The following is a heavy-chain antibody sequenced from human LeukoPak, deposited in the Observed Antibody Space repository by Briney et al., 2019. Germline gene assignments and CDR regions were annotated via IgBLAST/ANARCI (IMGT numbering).Heavy chain of an antibody. CDR2: INHSGST. CDR1: GGSFSGYY. J-gene: IGHJ4*02. CDR3: ARGGGSYRYYFDY. D-gene: IGHD1-26*01. V-gene: IGHV4-34*01. Sequence: SETLSLTCAVYGGSFSGYYWSWIRQPPGKGLEWIGEINHSGSTNYNPSLKSRVTISVDTSKNQFSLKLSSVTAADTAVYYCARGGGSYRYYFDYWGQGTLVTVSS.